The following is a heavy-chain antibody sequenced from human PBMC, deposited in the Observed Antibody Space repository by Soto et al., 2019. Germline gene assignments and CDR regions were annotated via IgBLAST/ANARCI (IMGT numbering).Heavy chain of an antibody. CDR3: ARDRIPTLYSSSTNYYYYGMDV. CDR2: INPNSGGT. V-gene: IGHV1-2*02. CDR1: GYTFTGYY. Sequence: AASVKVSCKASGYTFTGYYMHWVRQAPGQGLEWMGWINPNSGGTNYAQKFQGRVTMTRDTSISTAYMELSRLRSDDTAVYYCARDRIPTLYSSSTNYYYYGMDVWGQGTTVTVSS. D-gene: IGHD6-6*01. J-gene: IGHJ6*02.